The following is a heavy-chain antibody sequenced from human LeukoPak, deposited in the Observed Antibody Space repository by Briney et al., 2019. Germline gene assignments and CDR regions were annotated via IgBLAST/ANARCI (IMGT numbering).Heavy chain of an antibody. Sequence: GASVKVSCKASGYTFTRYAMHWERQAPGQRLELMGWINAGNGNTKYSQKFQGRVTITRDISASTAYMELSSLRSEDTAVYYCARGAGITIFGVAPYGMDVWGQGTTVTVSS. CDR3: ARGAGITIFGVAPYGMDV. J-gene: IGHJ6*02. CDR2: INAGNGNT. CDR1: GYTFTRYA. V-gene: IGHV1-3*01. D-gene: IGHD3-3*01.